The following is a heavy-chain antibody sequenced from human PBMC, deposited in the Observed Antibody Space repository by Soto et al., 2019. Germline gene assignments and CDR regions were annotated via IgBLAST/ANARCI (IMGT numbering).Heavy chain of an antibody. Sequence: LRLSCAASGFTFNIYGMHWIRQAPDKGLEWVALISYDGSNQYYADSVKGRFTISRDNSKNTLFLQMNSLRADDTAVYYCAKDQASGQGSFDSWGQGTLVTVSS. V-gene: IGHV3-30*18. CDR2: ISYDGSNQ. J-gene: IGHJ4*02. CDR3: AKDQASGQGSFDS. CDR1: GFTFNIYG.